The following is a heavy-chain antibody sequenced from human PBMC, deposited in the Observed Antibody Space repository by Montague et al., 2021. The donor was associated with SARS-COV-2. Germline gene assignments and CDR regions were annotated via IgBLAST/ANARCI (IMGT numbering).Heavy chain of an antibody. Sequence: SLRLSCAASGFTFDNYAMSWFRQPPGGGLEWVSGITWNASDTGYTGAVKGRFTISRDNARRSLHLLMNSLRPEYTAFYYCARSDDWGIQRPFDYWGRGTLVTVSS. CDR3: ARSDDWGIQRPFDY. CDR1: GFTFDNYA. D-gene: IGHD2-21*01. J-gene: IGHJ4*02. V-gene: IGHV3-20*04. CDR2: ITWNASDT.